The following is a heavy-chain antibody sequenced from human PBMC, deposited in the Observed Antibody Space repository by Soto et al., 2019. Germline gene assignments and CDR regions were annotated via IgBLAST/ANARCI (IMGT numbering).Heavy chain of an antibody. Sequence: QVQLVQSGAEVKKPGSSVKVSCKASGGTFSSYAISWVRQAPGQGLEWMGGIIPIFGTANYAQKFQGRVTITADKSTSTAYMELSSLRSEDTAMYYCAIPDLYCSSTSCYTWHYWGQGTLVTVSS. CDR3: AIPDLYCSSTSCYTWHY. V-gene: IGHV1-69*06. J-gene: IGHJ4*02. CDR1: GGTFSSYA. D-gene: IGHD2-2*02. CDR2: IIPIFGTA.